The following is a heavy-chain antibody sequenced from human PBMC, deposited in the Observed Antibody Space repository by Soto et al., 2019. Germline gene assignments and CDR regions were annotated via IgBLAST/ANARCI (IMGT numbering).Heavy chain of an antibody. D-gene: IGHD1-1*01. Sequence: EMQLVESGGGLVQPGGSLRLSCAASGFTFSTCAMNWVRQAPGKGLEWVSYISSSSVAIYYADSVKGRFTISRDNAKDSVYLEMNSLRAEDTAVYYCARDLSRGQQLYYYVDVWGEGTTVTVSS. J-gene: IGHJ6*03. CDR1: GFTFSTCA. CDR2: ISSSSVAI. CDR3: ARDLSRGQQLYYYVDV. V-gene: IGHV3-48*01.